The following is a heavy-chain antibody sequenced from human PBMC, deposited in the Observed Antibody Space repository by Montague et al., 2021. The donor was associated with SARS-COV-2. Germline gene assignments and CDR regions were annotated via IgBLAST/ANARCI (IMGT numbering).Heavy chain of an antibody. Sequence: PALVKPTQTLTLTCTFSGFSITTSTMGVGWIRQPPGKALEWLALIYLGDEKRFSPSLKSRLTITNDTFKDQVVLRMTNMDPVDTATYYCVHYASGSYYFHYWGQGTLVTVSS. CDR3: VHYASGSYYFHY. CDR2: IYLGDEK. D-gene: IGHD3-10*01. V-gene: IGHV2-5*02. CDR1: GFSITTSTMG. J-gene: IGHJ4*02.